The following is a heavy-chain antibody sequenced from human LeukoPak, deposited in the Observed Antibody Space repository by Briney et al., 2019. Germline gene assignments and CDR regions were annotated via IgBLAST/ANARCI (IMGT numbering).Heavy chain of an antibody. CDR1: GYTFTSYD. CDR3: ARPGPYYYDSSGYYYAY. J-gene: IGHJ4*02. Sequence: GASVKVSCKASGYTFTSYDINWVRQATGQGLEWMGWMNPNSGNTGYAQKFQGRVTMTRNTSISTAYMELSSLRSEDTAVYYCARPGPYYYDSSGYYYAYWGQGTLVTVSS. D-gene: IGHD3-22*01. V-gene: IGHV1-8*01. CDR2: MNPNSGNT.